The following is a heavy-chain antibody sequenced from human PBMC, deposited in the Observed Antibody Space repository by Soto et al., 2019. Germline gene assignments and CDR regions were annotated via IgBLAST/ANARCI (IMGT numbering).Heavy chain of an antibody. D-gene: IGHD3-10*01. CDR2: INHSGST. CDR1: GGSFSGYY. V-gene: IGHV4-34*01. J-gene: IGHJ4*02. Sequence: SETLSLTCAVYGGSFSGYYWSWIRQPPGKGLEWIGEINHSGSTNCNPSLKSRVTISVDTSKNQFSLKMSSLTAADTAVYFCARGRVRGVINFDYWGQGTLVTVSS. CDR3: ARGRVRGVINFDY.